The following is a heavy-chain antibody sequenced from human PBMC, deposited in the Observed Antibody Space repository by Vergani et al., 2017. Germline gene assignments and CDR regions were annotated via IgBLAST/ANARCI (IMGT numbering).Heavy chain of an antibody. CDR3: AREGRAPAP. CDR1: GFAFTSYW. J-gene: IGHJ3*01. Sequence: EAQLVESGGGLVQPGGSLRLSCAASGFAFTSYWMTWVRQAPGKGLEWVAKIKEDGGEKYYMDSVKGRFIISRDNAKNSLYLQMNSLRAADTAIYYCAREGRAPAPWGQGTRVTVSS. CDR2: IKEDGGEK. V-gene: IGHV3-7*01.